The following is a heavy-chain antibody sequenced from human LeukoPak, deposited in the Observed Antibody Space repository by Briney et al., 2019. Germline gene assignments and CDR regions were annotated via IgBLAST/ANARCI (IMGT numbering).Heavy chain of an antibody. Sequence: SETLSLTCTVSGGSISSSSYYWGWIRQPPGKGLEWIGSIYYSGSTYYNPSLKSQVTISVDTSKNQFSLKLSSVTAADTAVYYCARHRYYGSGNIWFDPWGQGTLVTVSS. D-gene: IGHD3-10*01. CDR3: ARHRYYGSGNIWFDP. CDR2: IYYSGST. CDR1: GGSISSSSYY. J-gene: IGHJ5*02. V-gene: IGHV4-39*01.